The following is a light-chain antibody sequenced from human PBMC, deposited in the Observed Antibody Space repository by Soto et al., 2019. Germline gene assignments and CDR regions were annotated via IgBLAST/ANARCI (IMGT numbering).Light chain of an antibody. CDR3: RSYDSSLSAVV. Sequence: QSVLTKPPSVSGAPGQRVTISCTRSSSNIGAGYDVHWYQQLPGTAPKLLIYGNSNRPSGVPDRFSGSKSGTSASLAITGLQAEDEADYYCRSYDSSLSAVVFGGGTKLTVL. CDR2: GNS. J-gene: IGLJ2*01. CDR1: SSNIGAGYD. V-gene: IGLV1-40*01.